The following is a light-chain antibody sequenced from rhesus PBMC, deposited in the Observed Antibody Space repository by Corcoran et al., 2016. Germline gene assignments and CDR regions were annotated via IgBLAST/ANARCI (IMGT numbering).Light chain of an antibody. Sequence: DIQMSQSPSSLSASVGDTVTITCRASPVINNALAWYQQRPGKAPKLLFYGASNLKSGVPSRFSGSRSGTDFTLTVSSLQPEDFATYYCQQGYGAPYSFGQGTKVEIK. V-gene: IGKV1-33*01. CDR2: GAS. CDR1: PVINNA. J-gene: IGKJ2*01. CDR3: QQGYGAPYS.